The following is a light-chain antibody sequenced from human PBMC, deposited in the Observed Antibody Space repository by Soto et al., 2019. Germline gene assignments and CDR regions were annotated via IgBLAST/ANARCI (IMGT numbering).Light chain of an antibody. CDR3: QQYDIWPQT. CDR2: SAI. CDR1: QSININ. Sequence: VLTQSPGTLSLSPGERATLSCRATQSININLAWYQQKPGQAPRLLIYSAITRATGIPARFSGSGSGTEFTLTISSLQSEDFAVYYCQQYDIWPQTFGQGTKVDI. J-gene: IGKJ1*01. V-gene: IGKV3-15*01.